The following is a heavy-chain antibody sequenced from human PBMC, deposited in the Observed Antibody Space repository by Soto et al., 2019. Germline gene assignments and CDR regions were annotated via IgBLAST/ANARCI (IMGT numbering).Heavy chain of an antibody. CDR2: IIPIFGTA. V-gene: IGHV1-69*13. D-gene: IGHD3-22*01. J-gene: IGHJ3*02. CDR3: ARGGDYYDSSGYYHTEPYAFDI. CDR1: GVPFRSYA. Sequence: SVKFSCKASGVPFRSYATSRVRQAPGQGLEWMGGIIPIFGTANYAQKFQGRVTITADESTRTAYMELSSLRSEDTAVYYCARGGDYYDSSGYYHTEPYAFDIWGQGTMVTVSS.